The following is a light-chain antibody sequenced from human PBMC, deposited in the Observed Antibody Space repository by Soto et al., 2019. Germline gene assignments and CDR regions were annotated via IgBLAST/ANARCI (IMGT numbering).Light chain of an antibody. Sequence: EVVLTQSPGTLSLSPGERATLSCRASESVSSSFLTWYQQKPGQAPRLLIYRTSNRVTGIPDRFSGSGSGTDFTLIISRLEPEDFAVYFCQHYGNSLWTFGQGTKLDSK. CDR3: QHYGNSLWT. CDR2: RTS. CDR1: ESVSSSF. V-gene: IGKV3-20*01. J-gene: IGKJ1*01.